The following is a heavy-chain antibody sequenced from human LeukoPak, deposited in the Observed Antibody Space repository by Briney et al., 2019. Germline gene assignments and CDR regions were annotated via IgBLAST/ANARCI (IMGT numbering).Heavy chain of an antibody. CDR1: GGSISIYY. J-gene: IGHJ4*02. D-gene: IGHD2-15*01. CDR3: ARTIVVVVAATHYFDY. Sequence: SETLSLTCTVSGGSISIYYWSWIRQPPGKGLEWIGYIYYSGSTNYNPSLKSRVTISVDTSKNQFSLKLSSVTAADTAVYYCARTIVVVVAATHYFDYWGQGTLVTVSS. V-gene: IGHV4-59*01. CDR2: IYYSGST.